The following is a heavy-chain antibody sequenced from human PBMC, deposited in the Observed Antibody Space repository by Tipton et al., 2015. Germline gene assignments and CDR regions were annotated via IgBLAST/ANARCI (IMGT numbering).Heavy chain of an antibody. Sequence: SLRLSCAASGFTFSSYAMSWVRQAPGKGLEWVSAISGSGFSTNYADSVKGRFTISRDNSKNMLYLQMNSLRAEDTAVYSCAKDLSDIVALPGDIGGAYNYYYGMDVWGQGTTVTVS. J-gene: IGHJ6*02. D-gene: IGHD2-2*01. V-gene: IGHV3-23*01. CDR2: ISGSGFST. CDR1: GFTFSSYA. CDR3: AKDLSDIVALPGDIGGAYNYYYGMDV.